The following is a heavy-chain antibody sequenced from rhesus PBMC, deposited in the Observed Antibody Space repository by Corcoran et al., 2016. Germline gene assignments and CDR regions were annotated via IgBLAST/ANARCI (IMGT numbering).Heavy chain of an antibody. D-gene: IGHD3-3*01. V-gene: IGHV4-173*01. CDR2: IPGSGGST. J-gene: IGHJ6*01. CDR3: ARTTYYNIWTGYSSLDS. Sequence: QLQLQESGPGLVKPSETLSLTCAVSGGSISSNWWSWIRQPPVKGLEGMGRIPGSGGSTSYNPSLKRRVTISTDTSKNQLSLKLISVTAADTAVYYCARTTYYNIWTGYSSLDSWGQGVVVTVSS. CDR1: GGSISSNW.